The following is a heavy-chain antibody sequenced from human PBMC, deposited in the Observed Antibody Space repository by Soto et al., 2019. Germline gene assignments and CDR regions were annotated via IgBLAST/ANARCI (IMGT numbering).Heavy chain of an antibody. V-gene: IGHV4-30-2*01. CDR2: MYHSGST. J-gene: IGHJ3*02. CDR1: GGSISSGGYS. CDR3: ARRYGGAFDI. D-gene: IGHD3-10*01. Sequence: SETLSLTCAVSGGSISSGGYSWSWIRQPPGKGLEWIGYMYHSGSTYYNPSLRSRVTISVDTSKNQFSLKLSSVTAADTAVYYCARRYGGAFDIWGQGTMVTVSS.